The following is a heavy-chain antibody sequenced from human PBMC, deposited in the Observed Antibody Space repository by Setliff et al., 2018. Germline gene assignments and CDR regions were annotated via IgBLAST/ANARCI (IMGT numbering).Heavy chain of an antibody. CDR1: GFTFTNAW. CDR2: IKSQTDGGTV. CDR3: FLPYRSPPS. V-gene: IGHV3-15*01. Sequence: PGGSLRLSCAASGFTFTNAWMSGGRQAPGKGLEWLGRIKSQTDGGTVDYAAPVKGRFTISRDDSKNTLYLQMNSLKTEDTAVYFCFLPYRSPPSWGQGTLVTVSS. J-gene: IGHJ4*02.